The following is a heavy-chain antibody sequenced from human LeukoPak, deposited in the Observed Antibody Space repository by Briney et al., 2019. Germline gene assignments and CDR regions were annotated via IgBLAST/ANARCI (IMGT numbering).Heavy chain of an antibody. CDR2: IIPIFGTA. Sequence: SVKVSRKASGGTFSSYAISWVRQAPGQGLEWMGRIIPIFGTANYAQKFQGRVTITTDESTSTAYMELSSLRSEDTAVYYCASGSYYVFELRDWGQGTLVTVSS. CDR1: GGTFSSYA. J-gene: IGHJ4*02. D-gene: IGHD1-26*01. CDR3: ASGSYYVFELRD. V-gene: IGHV1-69*05.